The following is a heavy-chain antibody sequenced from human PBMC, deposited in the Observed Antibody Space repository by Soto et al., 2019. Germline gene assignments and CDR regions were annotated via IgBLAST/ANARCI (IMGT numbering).Heavy chain of an antibody. CDR1: GGSISSSNW. J-gene: IGHJ3*02. CDR2: IYHSGST. V-gene: IGHV4-4*02. CDR3: ARVLIAVACTLSAFDI. Sequence: QVQLQESGPGLVKPSGTLSLTCAVSGGSISSSNWWSWVRQPPGKGLEWIGEIYHSGSTNYNPSLRSRATKSVEKSKNQFSLKLRSVTAADTAVYYCARVLIAVACTLSAFDIWGQGTMVTVSS. D-gene: IGHD6-19*01.